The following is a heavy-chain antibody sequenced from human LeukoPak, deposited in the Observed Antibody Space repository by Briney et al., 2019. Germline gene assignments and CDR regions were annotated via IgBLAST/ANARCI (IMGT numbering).Heavy chain of an antibody. V-gene: IGHV3-23*01. Sequence: GGSLRLSCAASGFTFSSYAMSWLRQAPGKGLEWVSAISGSGGSTYYADSVKGRFTISRDNSKNTLYLQMNSLRAEDTAVYYCAKGVWQWLVPGAFDIWGQGTMVTVSS. D-gene: IGHD6-19*01. CDR3: AKGVWQWLVPGAFDI. J-gene: IGHJ3*02. CDR2: ISGSGGST. CDR1: GFTFSSYA.